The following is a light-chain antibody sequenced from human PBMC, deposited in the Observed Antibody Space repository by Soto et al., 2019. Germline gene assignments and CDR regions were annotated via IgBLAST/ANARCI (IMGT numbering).Light chain of an antibody. V-gene: IGLV1-40*01. CDR1: SSNIGAGYD. CDR2: GNS. Sequence: QSVLTQPPSVSGAPGQRATISCTGSSSNIGAGYDVHWYQQLPGTAPKLLIYGNSNRPSGVPDRFSGSKSGTSASLAITGLQAEDEADYYCQSYDSSLSGSGVVFGGGTKVTVL. CDR3: QSYDSSLSGSGVV. J-gene: IGLJ2*01.